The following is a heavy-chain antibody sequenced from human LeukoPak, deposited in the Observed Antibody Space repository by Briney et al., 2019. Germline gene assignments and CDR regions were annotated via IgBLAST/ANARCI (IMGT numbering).Heavy chain of an antibody. Sequence: WETLSLTCTVSGGSISSYYWSWIRQPPGKGLEWIGYIYYSGSTNYNPSLKSRVTISVDTSKNQFSLKLSSVTAADTAVYYCARGEVVTPDYWGQGTLVTVSS. CDR2: IYYSGST. J-gene: IGHJ4*02. CDR1: GGSISSYY. D-gene: IGHD3-22*01. V-gene: IGHV4-59*01. CDR3: ARGEVVTPDY.